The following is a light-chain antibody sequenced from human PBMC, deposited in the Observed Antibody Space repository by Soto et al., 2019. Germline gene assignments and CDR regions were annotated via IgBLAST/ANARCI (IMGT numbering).Light chain of an antibody. J-gene: IGLJ2*01. Sequence: QSALTQPASVSGSPGQSITISCTGTSSDVGVYNYVSWYQQHPDKAPKLMIYDVTNRPSGVSNRFSGSKSGSTASLTISGLQAEDEADYYCSSYTSSTTLVFGGGTKLTVL. CDR2: DVT. V-gene: IGLV2-14*01. CDR3: SSYTSSTTLV. CDR1: SSDVGVYNY.